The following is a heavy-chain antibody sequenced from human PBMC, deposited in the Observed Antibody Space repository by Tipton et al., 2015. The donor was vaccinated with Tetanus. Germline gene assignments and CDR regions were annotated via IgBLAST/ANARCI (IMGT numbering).Heavy chain of an antibody. CDR3: ARSMAAAGTGWFDP. J-gene: IGHJ5*02. D-gene: IGHD6-13*01. V-gene: IGHV1-2*02. CDR1: GYTFTGHY. CDR2: INPSTGGT. Sequence: QSGPEVKKPGASVKVSCKTSGYTFTGHYIHWVRQAPGQGLEWMGWINPSTGGTNYAQKFQGRVTVTSDTSISTAYMDLRSLTSDDTAVYYCARSMAAAGTGWFDPWGQGTLVTVSS.